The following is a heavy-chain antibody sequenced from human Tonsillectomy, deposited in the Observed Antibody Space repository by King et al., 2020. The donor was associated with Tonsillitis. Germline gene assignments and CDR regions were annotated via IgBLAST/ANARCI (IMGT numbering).Heavy chain of an antibody. Sequence: VQLVESGGGLVQPGGSLRLSCAASGFTFSSYATGWVRQAPGKGLEWVSAISGSGGSTYYADSVKGRVTISRDNSKSTLYLQMNSLRAEDTAVYYCAKGGSSWYYFDYWGQGTLVTVSS. J-gene: IGHJ4*02. CDR3: AKGGSSWYYFDY. V-gene: IGHV3-23*04. CDR2: ISGSGGST. D-gene: IGHD6-13*01. CDR1: GFTFSSYA.